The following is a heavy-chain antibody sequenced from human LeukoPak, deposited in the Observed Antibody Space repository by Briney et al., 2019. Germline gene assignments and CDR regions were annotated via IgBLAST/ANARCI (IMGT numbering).Heavy chain of an antibody. Sequence: GRSLRLSCAASGFTFSSYGMHWVRQAPGKGLEWVAVISYDGSNKYYADSVKGRFTISRDNSKNTLYLQMNSLRAEDTAVYYCAREALRDGYSIDYWGQGTLVTVSS. D-gene: IGHD5-24*01. CDR3: AREALRDGYSIDY. CDR1: GFTFSSYG. V-gene: IGHV3-30*03. CDR2: ISYDGSNK. J-gene: IGHJ4*02.